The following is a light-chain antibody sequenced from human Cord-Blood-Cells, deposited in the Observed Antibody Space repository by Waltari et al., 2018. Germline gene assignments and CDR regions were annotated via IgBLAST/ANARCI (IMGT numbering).Light chain of an antibody. V-gene: IGKV1-39*01. CDR3: QQSHSTPYT. CDR2: AAS. J-gene: IGKJ2*01. Sequence: DIQMTQSPSSLSASVGDRVTITCRASQSISSYLNWYQQKPGKAPKLLIYAASSLQSGVPSRFSGSGSGTAFTLTISSLQPEDFATYYCQQSHSTPYTSGQGTKLEIK. CDR1: QSISSY.